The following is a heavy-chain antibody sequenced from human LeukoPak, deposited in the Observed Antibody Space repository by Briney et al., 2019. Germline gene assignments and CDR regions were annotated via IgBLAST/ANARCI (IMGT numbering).Heavy chain of an antibody. CDR3: ARVFIAVAGTPSDI. Sequence: PGRSLRLSCAASGFTFSSYAMHWVRQAPGKGLEWVSYISSSSSTIYYADSVKGRFTISRDNAKNSLYLQMNSLRDEDTAVYYCARVFIAVAGTPSDIWGQGTMVTVSS. D-gene: IGHD6-19*01. J-gene: IGHJ3*02. CDR2: ISSSSSTI. CDR1: GFTFSSYA. V-gene: IGHV3-48*02.